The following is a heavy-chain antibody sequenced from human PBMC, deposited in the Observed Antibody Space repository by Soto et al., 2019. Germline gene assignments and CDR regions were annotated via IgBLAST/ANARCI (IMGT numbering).Heavy chain of an antibody. D-gene: IGHD6-13*01. CDR1: GYTFTGYY. J-gene: IGHJ3*02. V-gene: IGHV1-2*04. CDR3: ARARAAAPTIDAFDI. CDR2: INPNSGGT. Sequence: QVQLVQSGAEVKKPGASVKVSCKASGYTFTGYYMHWVRQAPGQGLEWMGWINPNSGGTNYAQKFQGWVTMTRDTSISTAYMELRRLRSDDTAVYCCARARAAAPTIDAFDIWGQGTMVTFSS.